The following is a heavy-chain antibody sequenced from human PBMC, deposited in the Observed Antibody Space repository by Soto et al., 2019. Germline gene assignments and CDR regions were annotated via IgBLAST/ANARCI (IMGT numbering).Heavy chain of an antibody. J-gene: IGHJ6*02. CDR1: GFTFSSYS. CDR2: ISSSSSTI. Sequence: EVQLVESGGGLVQPGGSLRLSCAASGFTFSSYSMNWVRQAPGKGLEWVSYISSSSSTIYYADSVKGRFTISRDNAKNSLYLQMNSLRDEDTAVYYCARGLSITIFGVGSRGYGMDVWDQGTTVTVSS. D-gene: IGHD3-3*01. CDR3: ARGLSITIFGVGSRGYGMDV. V-gene: IGHV3-48*02.